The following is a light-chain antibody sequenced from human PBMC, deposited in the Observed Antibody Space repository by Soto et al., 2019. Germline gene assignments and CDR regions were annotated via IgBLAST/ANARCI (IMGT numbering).Light chain of an antibody. CDR2: DAS. CDR3: QQYNSYSR. J-gene: IGKJ4*01. Sequence: DIQMTQSPSTLSASVGDRVTITCRASQSISSWLAWYQQKPGKAPKLLIYDASSLESGVPSRFSGSGSGTEFTLTISSLQRDDFATYYCQQYNSYSRFGGGTKVEIK. V-gene: IGKV1-5*01. CDR1: QSISSW.